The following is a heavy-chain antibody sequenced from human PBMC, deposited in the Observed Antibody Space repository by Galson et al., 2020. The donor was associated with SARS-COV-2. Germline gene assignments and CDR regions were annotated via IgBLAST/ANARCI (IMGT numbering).Heavy chain of an antibody. Sequence: QLGESLKISCAASGFTFSSYAMHWVRQAPGKGLEWGAVIAYDGSNKYYADSVKGRFTISRDNSKNTLYLQMNSLRAEDTAVYYCARDSGSNMDVWGKGTTVTVSS. CDR3: ARDSGSNMDV. V-gene: IGHV3-30*04. D-gene: IGHD3-10*01. CDR2: IAYDGSNK. J-gene: IGHJ6*03. CDR1: GFTFSSYA.